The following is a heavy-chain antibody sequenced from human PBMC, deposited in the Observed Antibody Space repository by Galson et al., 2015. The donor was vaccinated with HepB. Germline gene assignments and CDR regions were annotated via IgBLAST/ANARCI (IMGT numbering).Heavy chain of an antibody. D-gene: IGHD1-7*01. CDR1: GYTFTSSA. J-gene: IGHJ4*02. V-gene: IGHV1-58*01. Sequence: SVKVSCKASGYTFTSSAVQWVRQARGQRLEWIGWIVVGSGNTNYAQKFQERVTITRDTSTSTAYMELRSLRSDDTAVYYCARELELLYFDYWGQGTLVTVSS. CDR3: ARELELLYFDY. CDR2: IVVGSGNT.